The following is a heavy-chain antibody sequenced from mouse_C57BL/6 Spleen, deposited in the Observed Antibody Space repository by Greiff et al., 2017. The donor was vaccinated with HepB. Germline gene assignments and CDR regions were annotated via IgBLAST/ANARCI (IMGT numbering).Heavy chain of an antibody. D-gene: IGHD2-1*01. Sequence: QVQLKQPGAELVRPGSSVKLSCKASGYTFTSYWMHWVKQRPIQGLEWIGNIDPSDSETHYNPKFKDKATLTVDTSSSTAYMQLSSLTSEDSAVYYCARGCGNFYFDYWGQGTTLTVSS. CDR2: IDPSDSET. CDR1: GYTFTSYW. J-gene: IGHJ2*01. V-gene: IGHV1-52*01. CDR3: ARGCGNFYFDY.